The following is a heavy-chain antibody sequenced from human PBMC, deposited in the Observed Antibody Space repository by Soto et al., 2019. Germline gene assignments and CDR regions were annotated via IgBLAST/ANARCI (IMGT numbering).Heavy chain of an antibody. CDR2: INHSGST. CDR3: ARNSKRLPHEYSQH. Sequence: PSETLSLTCAVYGGSFSGYYWSWIRQPPGKGLEWIGEINHSGSTNYNPSLKSRVTISVDTSKNQFSLKLSSVTAADTAVYYCARNSKRLPHEYSQHWGKGTLLTLSS. D-gene: IGHD6-25*01. J-gene: IGHJ1*01. CDR1: GGSFSGYY. V-gene: IGHV4-34*01.